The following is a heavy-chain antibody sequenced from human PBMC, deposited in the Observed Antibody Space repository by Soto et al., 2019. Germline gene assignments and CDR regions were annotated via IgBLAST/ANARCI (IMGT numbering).Heavy chain of an antibody. D-gene: IGHD3-22*01. Sequence: GASVKVSCKASGGTFSSYAISWVRQAPGQGLEWMGGIIPIFGTANYAQKFQGRVTITADESTSTAYMELSSLRPEDTAVYYCARASQMVINPYYYPMDVWGQGTTVTVSS. CDR1: GGTFSSYA. CDR2: IIPIFGTA. J-gene: IGHJ6*02. CDR3: ARASQMVINPYYYPMDV. V-gene: IGHV1-69*13.